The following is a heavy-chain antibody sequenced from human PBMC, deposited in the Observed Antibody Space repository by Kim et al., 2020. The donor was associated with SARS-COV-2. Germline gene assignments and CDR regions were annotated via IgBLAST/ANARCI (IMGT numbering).Heavy chain of an antibody. CDR3: ARGGVVVVVAAKYYFDY. CDR1: GYTFTSYY. V-gene: IGHV1-46*01. Sequence: ASVKVSCKASGYTFTSYYMHWVRQAPGQGLEWMGIINPSGGSTSYAQKFQGRVTMTRDTSTSTVYMELSSLRSEDTAVYYCARGGVVVVVAAKYYFDYWGQGTLVTVSS. CDR2: INPSGGST. D-gene: IGHD2-15*01. J-gene: IGHJ4*02.